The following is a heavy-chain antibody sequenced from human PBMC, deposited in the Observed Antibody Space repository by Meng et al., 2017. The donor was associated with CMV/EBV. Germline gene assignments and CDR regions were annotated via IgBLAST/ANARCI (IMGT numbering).Heavy chain of an antibody. D-gene: IGHD2/OR15-2a*01. CDR2: IFSNDEK. Sequence: SGPTLVKPTETLTLTCTVSGFPLSNDRMGVSWIRQPPGKALEWLAHIFSNDEKSYSTSLQRRLTISKDTSKSQVVLTMTNMDPVDTATYYCARFVEYSNPKFDYWGQGTRVTVSS. V-gene: IGHV2-26*01. J-gene: IGHJ4*02. CDR3: ARFVEYSNPKFDY. CDR1: GFPLSNDRMG.